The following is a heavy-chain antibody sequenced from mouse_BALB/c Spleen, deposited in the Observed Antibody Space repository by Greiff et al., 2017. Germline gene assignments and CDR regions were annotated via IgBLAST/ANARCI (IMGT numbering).Heavy chain of an antibody. CDR2: ISYSGST. Sequence: EVKLMESGPGLVKPSQSLSLTCTVTGYSITSYYAWNWIRQFPGNKLEWMGYISYSGSTSYNPSLKSRISITRDTSKNQFFLQLNSVTTEDTATYYCARDYYGRFAYWGQGTLVTVSA. CDR1: GYSITSYYA. J-gene: IGHJ3*01. V-gene: IGHV3-2*02. D-gene: IGHD1-2*01. CDR3: ARDYYGRFAY.